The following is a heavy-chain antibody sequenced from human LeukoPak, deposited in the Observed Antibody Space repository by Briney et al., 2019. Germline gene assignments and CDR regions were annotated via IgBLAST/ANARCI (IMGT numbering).Heavy chain of an antibody. J-gene: IGHJ4*02. CDR3: VRGGVGITGLDY. CDR1: GFTFSSYG. D-gene: IGHD3-22*01. V-gene: IGHV3-30*03. Sequence: PGGSLRLSRAASGFTFSSYGMHWVRQAPGKGLEWVAVISYDGSNKYYADSVKGRFTISRDNAKSTLYLQMNSLRAEDTAVYYCVRGGVGITGLDYWGQGTLVTVSS. CDR2: ISYDGSNK.